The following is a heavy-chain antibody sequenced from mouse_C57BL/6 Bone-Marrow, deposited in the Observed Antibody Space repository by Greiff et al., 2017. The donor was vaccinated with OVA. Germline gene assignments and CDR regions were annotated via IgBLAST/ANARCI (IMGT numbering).Heavy chain of an antibody. CDR1: GYTFTDYY. D-gene: IGHD1-1*01. CDR2: INPYNGGT. CDR3: ARRGDYYGSSYGDYAMDY. V-gene: IGHV1-19*01. J-gene: IGHJ4*01. Sequence: EVQLQQSGPVLVKPGASVKMSCKASGYTFTDYYMNWVKQSHGKSLEWIGVINPYNGGTSYNQKFKGKATLTVDKSSSTAYMELNSLTSEDSAVYYCARRGDYYGSSYGDYAMDYWGQGTSVTVSS.